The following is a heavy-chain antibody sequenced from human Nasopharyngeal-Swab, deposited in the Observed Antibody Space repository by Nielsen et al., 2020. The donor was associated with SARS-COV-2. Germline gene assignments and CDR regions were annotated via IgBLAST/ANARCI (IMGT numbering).Heavy chain of an antibody. Sequence: WIRQPPGKGLEWVANIKQDGSEKYYVDSVKGRFTISRDNAKNSLYLQMNSLRAEDTAVYYCARDSTYYYYYGIDVWGQGTTVTVSS. V-gene: IGHV3-7*03. CDR2: IKQDGSEK. J-gene: IGHJ6*02. CDR3: ARDSTYYYYYGIDV.